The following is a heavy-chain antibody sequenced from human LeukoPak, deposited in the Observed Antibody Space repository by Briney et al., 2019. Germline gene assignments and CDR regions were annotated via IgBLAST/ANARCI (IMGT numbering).Heavy chain of an antibody. CDR2: IKQDGSEK. D-gene: IGHD5-24*01. CDR1: GFTFSSYW. CDR3: AREGRDGYNSGIDY. J-gene: IGHJ4*02. V-gene: IGHV3-7*01. Sequence: PGGSLRLSCAASGFTFSSYWMSWVHQAPGKGLEWVANIKQDGSEKYYVDSVKGRFTISRDNDKNSLYLQMNSLRAEDTAVYYCAREGRDGYNSGIDYWGQGTLVTVSS.